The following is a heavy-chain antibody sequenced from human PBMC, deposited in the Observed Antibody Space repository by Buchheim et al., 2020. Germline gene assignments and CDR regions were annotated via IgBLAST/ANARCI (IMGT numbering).Heavy chain of an antibody. Sequence: EVQLVESGGGLVQPGGSLRLSCAASGFTFSSYWMSWVRQAPGKGPEWVANIKQDGSEKYYVDSVKGRFTISRDNAKNSLYLQMNSLRAEDTAVYYCARDRCSSTTTRGCVHFQHWGQGTL. J-gene: IGHJ1*01. CDR1: GFTFSSYW. CDR2: IKQDGSEK. CDR3: ARDRCSSTTTRGCVHFQH. D-gene: IGHD6-13*01. V-gene: IGHV3-7*01.